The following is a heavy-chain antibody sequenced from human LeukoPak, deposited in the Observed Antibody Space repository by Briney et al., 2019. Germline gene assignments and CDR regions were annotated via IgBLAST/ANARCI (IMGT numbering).Heavy chain of an antibody. V-gene: IGHV1-69*04. D-gene: IGHD1-26*01. CDR3: AREGMGLSGSYHLDY. Sequence: GASVKVSCKASGGTFSISAISWVRQAPGQRLEWMGRIFPIFGIANYAQKFQGRVTITADKSPRTAYMELSSLRTEDTAVYYGAREGMGLSGSYHLDYWGQGNLVTVSS. CDR1: GGTFSISA. J-gene: IGHJ4*02. CDR2: IFPIFGIA.